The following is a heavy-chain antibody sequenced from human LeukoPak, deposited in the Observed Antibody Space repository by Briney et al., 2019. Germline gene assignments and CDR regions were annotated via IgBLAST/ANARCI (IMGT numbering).Heavy chain of an antibody. J-gene: IGHJ4*02. Sequence: GGSLRLAYAASGFTFSSYAMSWVRQAPGKGLEWVSAISGSGGSTYYADSVKGRFTISRDNSKNTLYLQMNSLRAEDTAVYYCARALHLGMGLIDYWGQGTLVTVFS. D-gene: IGHD7-27*01. CDR2: ISGSGGST. CDR1: GFTFSSYA. V-gene: IGHV3-23*01. CDR3: ARALHLGMGLIDY.